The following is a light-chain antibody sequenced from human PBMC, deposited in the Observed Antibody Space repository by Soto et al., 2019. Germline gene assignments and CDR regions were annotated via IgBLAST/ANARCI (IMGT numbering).Light chain of an antibody. Sequence: QSVLTQSPSASASLGASVKLTCTLSSGHSSYAIAWHQQQPEKGPRYLMKLNSDGSHSKGAGIPDRFSGSSSGAERYLTISSLQSEDEADYYCQTWAADIQVFGGGTKLTVL. CDR1: SGHSSYA. V-gene: IGLV4-69*01. J-gene: IGLJ2*01. CDR3: QTWAADIQV. CDR2: LNSDGSH.